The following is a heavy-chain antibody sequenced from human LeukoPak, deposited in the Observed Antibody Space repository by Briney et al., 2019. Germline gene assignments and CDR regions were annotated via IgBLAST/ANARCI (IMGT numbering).Heavy chain of an antibody. CDR1: GFTFDDYT. J-gene: IGHJ5*02. Sequence: GGSLRLSCAASGFTFDDYTMHWVRQAPGKGLEWVSLISWDGGSTYYADSVKGRFTISRDNRKNSLYLQMNSLRTEDTALYYCAKDTQGYSSSWGFDPWGQGTLVTVSS. D-gene: IGHD6-13*01. V-gene: IGHV3-43*01. CDR2: ISWDGGST. CDR3: AKDTQGYSSSWGFDP.